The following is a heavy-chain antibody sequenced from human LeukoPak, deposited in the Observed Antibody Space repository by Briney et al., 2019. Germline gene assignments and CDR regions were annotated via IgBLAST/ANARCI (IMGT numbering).Heavy chain of an antibody. D-gene: IGHD3-22*01. CDR2: INHRGST. J-gene: IGHJ4*02. V-gene: IGHV4-34*01. CDR1: SESFSGHF. CDR3: ARGSIYYGDSSAYFDY. Sequence: PSETLSLTCGVYSESFSGHFWTYIRQPPGGGLEWIGDINHRGSTNYNPSLKSRVTISVDTSKNQFSLRLTSVTAADTAVYYCARGSIYYGDSSAYFDYWGQGSLVTVSS.